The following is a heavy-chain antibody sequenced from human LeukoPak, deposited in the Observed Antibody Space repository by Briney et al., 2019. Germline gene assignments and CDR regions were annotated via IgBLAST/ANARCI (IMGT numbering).Heavy chain of an antibody. CDR2: ISSSGSTI. D-gene: IGHD6-13*01. CDR3: ATSAGMSPTPFDY. CDR1: GFTFSDYY. J-gene: IGHJ4*02. V-gene: IGHV3-11*01. Sequence: GGSLRLSCAASGFTFSDYYMSWIRQAPGKGLEWVSYISSSGSTIYYADSVKGRFTISRDNAKNSLYLQMNSLRAEDTAVYYCATSAGMSPTPFDYWGQGTLVTVSS.